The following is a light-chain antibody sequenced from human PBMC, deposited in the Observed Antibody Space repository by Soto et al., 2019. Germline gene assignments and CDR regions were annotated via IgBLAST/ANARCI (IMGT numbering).Light chain of an antibody. CDR1: QSVSGNY. CDR3: QQYSTTLWT. Sequence: EVVLTQSPATLSLSPGERATLSCGASQSVSGNYLAWYQQKPGLAPRLLIYDASSRATGIPDRFSGSGSGTDFTLNISRLEPDDFAVYYCQQYSTTLWTFGQGTKVEIK. CDR2: DAS. V-gene: IGKV3D-20*01. J-gene: IGKJ1*01.